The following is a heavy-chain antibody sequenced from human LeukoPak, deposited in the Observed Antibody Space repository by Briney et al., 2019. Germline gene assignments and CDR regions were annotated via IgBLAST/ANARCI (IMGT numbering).Heavy chain of an antibody. CDR2: IKQDGSEK. CDR1: GFTFSSYW. J-gene: IGHJ3*02. CDR3: ARRSGYSEVDAFDI. V-gene: IGHV3-7*01. D-gene: IGHD3-22*01. Sequence: GGSLRLSCAASGFTFSSYWMNWVRQAPGKGLEWWANIKQDGSEKYYVDSVEGRFTISRDNAKNSLYLQMNSVRAEDTAVYYCARRSGYSEVDAFDIWGQGTMVTVSS.